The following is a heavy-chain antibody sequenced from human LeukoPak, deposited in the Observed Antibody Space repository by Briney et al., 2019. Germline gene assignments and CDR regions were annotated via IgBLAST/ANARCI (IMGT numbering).Heavy chain of an antibody. J-gene: IGHJ6*02. V-gene: IGHV4-4*07. CDR3: ARSAQYGDYQYYYYYYGMDV. D-gene: IGHD4-17*01. CDR2: IYTSGST. Sequence: SETLSLTCTVSGGSISSYYWSWIRQPAGKGLEWVGRIYTSGSTNYNPSLKSRVTMSVDTSKNQFSLKLSSVTAADTAVYYCARSAQYGDYQYYYYYYGMDVWGQGTTVTVSS. CDR1: GGSISSYY.